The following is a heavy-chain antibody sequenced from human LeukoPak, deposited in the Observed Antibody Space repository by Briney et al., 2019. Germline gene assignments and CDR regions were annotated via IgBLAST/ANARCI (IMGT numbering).Heavy chain of an antibody. J-gene: IGHJ6*03. D-gene: IGHD6-6*01. V-gene: IGHV3-30*02. CDR2: IRYDGSNK. Sequence: PGGSLRLPCAASGFTFSSYGMHWVRQAPGKGLEWVAFIRYDGSNKYYADSVKGRFTISRDNSKNTLYLQMNSLRAEDTAVYYCAKAYSSSSSVKGNYYYYYMDVWGKGTTVTVSS. CDR3: AKAYSSSSSVKGNYYYYYMDV. CDR1: GFTFSSYG.